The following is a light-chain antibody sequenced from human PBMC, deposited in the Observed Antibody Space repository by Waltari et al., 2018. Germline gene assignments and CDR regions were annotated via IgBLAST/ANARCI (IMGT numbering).Light chain of an antibody. CDR1: QIISSS. Sequence: DIQMTLSPSSLSASVGDRVTITCRASQIISSSLTWYQQKPGKAPNLLIYAASSLQSGVPSRFTGGGSGTDFTLTISSLQAEDIATYYCQQSYSTPHTFGQGTKVEIK. CDR2: AAS. J-gene: IGKJ1*01. V-gene: IGKV1-39*01. CDR3: QQSYSTPHT.